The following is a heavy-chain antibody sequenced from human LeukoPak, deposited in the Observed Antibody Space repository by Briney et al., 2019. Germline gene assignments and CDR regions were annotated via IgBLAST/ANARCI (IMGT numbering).Heavy chain of an antibody. Sequence: GGSLRLSCAASGFTLSIYWMHWVRQAPGKGLVWVSRINGDGSSTTYADSVKGRFTISRDNAKNTLYLQMHSLRAEDTAVYYCARDVQYKPDYWGQGTLVTVSS. D-gene: IGHD1-14*01. CDR3: ARDVQYKPDY. J-gene: IGHJ4*02. V-gene: IGHV3-74*01. CDR1: GFTLSIYW. CDR2: INGDGSST.